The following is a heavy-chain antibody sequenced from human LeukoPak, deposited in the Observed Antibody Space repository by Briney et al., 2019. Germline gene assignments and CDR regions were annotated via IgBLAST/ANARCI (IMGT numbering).Heavy chain of an antibody. J-gene: IGHJ5*02. V-gene: IGHV1-2*02. CDR1: GYTFTGYY. CDR2: INPNSGGT. Sequence: ASVKVSCTASGYTFTGYYMHWVRQAPGQGLEWMGWINPNSGGTNYAQKFQDRVTMTRDTSISTAYMELSRLRSDDTAVYYCAREAGVDSGYWFDPWGQGTLVTVSS. D-gene: IGHD3-3*01. CDR3: AREAGVDSGYWFDP.